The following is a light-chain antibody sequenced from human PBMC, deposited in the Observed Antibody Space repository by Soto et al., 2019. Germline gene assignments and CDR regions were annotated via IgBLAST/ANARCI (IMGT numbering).Light chain of an antibody. CDR3: QTWGTGIQV. V-gene: IGLV4-69*01. Sequence: QSVLTQSPSASASLGASVKLTCTLSSGHSSYAIAWHQQQPEKGPRYLTKLNSDGSHSKGDGIPDRFSGSSSGAERYLTISSLQSEDEADYYCQTWGTGIQVFGGGTKLTVL. J-gene: IGLJ2*01. CDR2: LNSDGSH. CDR1: SGHSSYA.